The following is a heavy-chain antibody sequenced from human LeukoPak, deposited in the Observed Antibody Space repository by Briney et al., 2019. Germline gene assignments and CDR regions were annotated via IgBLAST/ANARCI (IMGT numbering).Heavy chain of an antibody. CDR1: GGSFSGYY. D-gene: IGHD6-13*01. Sequence: SETLSLTCAVYGGSFSGYYWSWIRQPPGKGLEWIGEINHSGSTNYNPSLKSRVTISVDTSKNQFSLKLCSVTAADTAVYYCASSSIAADYWGQGTLVTVSS. V-gene: IGHV4-34*01. CDR3: ASSSIAADY. J-gene: IGHJ4*02. CDR2: INHSGST.